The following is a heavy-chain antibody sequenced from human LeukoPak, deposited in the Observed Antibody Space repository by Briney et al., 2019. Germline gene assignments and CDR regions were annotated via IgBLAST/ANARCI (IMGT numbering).Heavy chain of an antibody. V-gene: IGHV3-74*01. D-gene: IGHD3-10*01. CDR2: INSDGSST. J-gene: IGHJ3*02. Sequence: GGSLRLSCAASGFAFSSYWMHWVRQVPGKGLVWVSRINSDGSSTSYADSVKGRFTISRDNAKNTLYVQMNSLRAEDTAVYYCSTGSGHAFDIWGRGTMVTVSS. CDR3: STGSGHAFDI. CDR1: GFAFSSYW.